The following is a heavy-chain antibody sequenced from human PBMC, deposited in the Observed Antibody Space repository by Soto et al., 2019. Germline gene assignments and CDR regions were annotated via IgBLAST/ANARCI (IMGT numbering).Heavy chain of an antibody. D-gene: IGHD6-19*01. J-gene: IGHJ3*02. CDR3: ARASKQWLTIDAFDI. Sequence: PGGSLRLSCAASGFTVSSNYMSWVRQAPGKGLEWVSVIYSGGSTYYADSVKGRFTISRHNSKNTLYLQMNSLRAEDTAVYYCARASKQWLTIDAFDIWGQGTMVTVSS. V-gene: IGHV3-53*04. CDR1: GFTVSSNY. CDR2: IYSGGST.